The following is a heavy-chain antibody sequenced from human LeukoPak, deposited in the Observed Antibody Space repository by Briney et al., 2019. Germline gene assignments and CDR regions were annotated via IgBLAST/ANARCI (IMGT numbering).Heavy chain of an antibody. CDR2: IYHSGST. D-gene: IGHD6-19*01. Sequence: SETLSLTCAVSGGSISSSNWWSWVRQPPGKGLEWIGEIYHSGSTNYNPSLKSRVTISVDKSKNQFSLKLSSVTAADTAVYYCARAWYSSGYNWFDPWGQGTLVTVSS. CDR3: ARAWYSSGYNWFDP. V-gene: IGHV4-4*02. J-gene: IGHJ5*02. CDR1: GGSISSSNW.